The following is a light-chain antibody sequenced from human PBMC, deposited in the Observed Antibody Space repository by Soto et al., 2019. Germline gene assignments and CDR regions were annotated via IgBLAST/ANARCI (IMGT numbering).Light chain of an antibody. CDR1: QSISRW. CDR2: DAS. J-gene: IGKJ1*01. V-gene: IGKV1-5*01. Sequence: IQRPQSPSSLSASVGDRVTITCRASQSISRWLAWYQEKPGKAPKVLIYDASNLESGVPSRFSGSGSGTEFTLTISRLQPDDFATYYCQQYSSYWTFGQGTKVDIK. CDR3: QQYSSYWT.